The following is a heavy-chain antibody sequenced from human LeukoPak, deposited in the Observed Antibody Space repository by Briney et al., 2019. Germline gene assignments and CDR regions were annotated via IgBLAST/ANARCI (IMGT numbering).Heavy chain of an antibody. CDR1: GFSFSSYW. CDR2: IRQDGSEK. Sequence: GGSLRLSCAASGFSFSSYWMSWVRQAPGKGLEWVDNIRQDGSEKYYLDSVKGRFTISGDKAKNSVYLQMNSLRVEDTAVYYCARDTKYAFDNWGQGTLVTVSS. V-gene: IGHV3-7*01. CDR3: ARDTKYAFDN. D-gene: IGHD2-2*01. J-gene: IGHJ4*02.